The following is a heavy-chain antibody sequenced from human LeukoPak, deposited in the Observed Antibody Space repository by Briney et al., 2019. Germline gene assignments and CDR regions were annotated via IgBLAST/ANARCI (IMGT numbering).Heavy chain of an antibody. D-gene: IGHD1-1*01. J-gene: IGHJ4*02. CDR3: ARPRRAERDEDF. CDR1: GYSFANYW. CDR2: INPGDTNI. V-gene: IGHV5-51*01. Sequence: GESLKISCKASGYSFANYWIGWVRQVPGKGLEWVAMINPGDTNIAYSPSFQAQVTISADRSISTAYLQWSGLKASDTAIYYCARPRRAERDEDFWGQGTLVTVSS.